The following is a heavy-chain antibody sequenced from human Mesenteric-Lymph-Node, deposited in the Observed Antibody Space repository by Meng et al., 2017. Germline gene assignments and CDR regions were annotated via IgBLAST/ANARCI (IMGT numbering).Heavy chain of an antibody. CDR3: ARSYYYDSSGYYPDAFDI. V-gene: IGHV3-30*04. CDR2: ISYDGSNK. J-gene: IGHJ3*02. Sequence: LSLTCAASGFTFSSYAMHWVRQAPGKGLEWVAVISYDGSNKYYADSVKGRFTISRDNSKNTLYLQMNSLRAEDTAVYYCARSYYYDSSGYYPDAFDIWGQGTMVTVSS. D-gene: IGHD3-22*01. CDR1: GFTFSSYA.